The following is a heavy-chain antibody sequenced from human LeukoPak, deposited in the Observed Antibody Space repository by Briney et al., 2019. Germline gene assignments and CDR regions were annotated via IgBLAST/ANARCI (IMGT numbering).Heavy chain of an antibody. V-gene: IGHV3-74*01. CDR1: GFTFSSYW. CDR3: ARRGYSRGWYLDFDI. Sequence: PGGSLRLSCAASGFTFSSYWMHWVRQAPGKGLVWVSRINDDGSSATYADSVKGRFTFSRDNAKNTLYLQMNSLRVEDTAVYYCARRGYSRGWYLDFDIWGQGTMVTVSS. CDR2: INDDGSSA. D-gene: IGHD6-19*01. J-gene: IGHJ3*02.